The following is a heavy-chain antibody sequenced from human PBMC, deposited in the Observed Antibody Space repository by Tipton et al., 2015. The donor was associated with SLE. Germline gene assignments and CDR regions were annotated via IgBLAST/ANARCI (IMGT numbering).Heavy chain of an antibody. CDR3: ARASGSSWDQWFDP. CDR1: GGSISSSSYF. CDR2: IYYSGNT. Sequence: TLSLTCTVSGGSISSSSYFWGWIRQPPGKGLEWIGSIYYSGNTNYNPSLKSRVTISVDSSKNQCSLKLNSVTAADTAVYYCARASGSSWDQWFDPWGQGTLVSVSS. V-gene: IGHV4-39*07. D-gene: IGHD6-13*01. J-gene: IGHJ5*02.